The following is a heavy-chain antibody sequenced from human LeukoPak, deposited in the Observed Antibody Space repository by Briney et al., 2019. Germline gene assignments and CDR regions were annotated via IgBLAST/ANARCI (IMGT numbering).Heavy chain of an antibody. CDR2: IYHSGST. CDR3: ARLTSTYYYGSGSYYSFDY. J-gene: IGHJ4*02. CDR1: GGSISSSNW. V-gene: IGHV4-4*02. D-gene: IGHD3-10*01. Sequence: SETLSLTCAVSGGSISSSNWWSWVRQPPGKGLEWIGEIYHSGSTNYNPSLKSRVTISVDKSKNQFSLKLSSVTAADTAVYYCARLTSTYYYGSGSYYSFDYWGQGTLVTVSS.